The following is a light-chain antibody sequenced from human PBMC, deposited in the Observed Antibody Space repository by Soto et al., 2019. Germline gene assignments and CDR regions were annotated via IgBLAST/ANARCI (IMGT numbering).Light chain of an antibody. CDR2: LNSDGSH. V-gene: IGLV4-69*01. CDR1: SGHSTYA. CDR3: QTWGTGIVV. J-gene: IGLJ2*01. Sequence: QPVLTQSPSASASLGASVKLTCTLSSGHSTYAIAWHQQQPEKGPQYLMKLNSDGSHSKGDGIPDRLSGSSSGAERYLTISSLQSEDEADYYCQTWGTGIVVFGGGTKLTVL.